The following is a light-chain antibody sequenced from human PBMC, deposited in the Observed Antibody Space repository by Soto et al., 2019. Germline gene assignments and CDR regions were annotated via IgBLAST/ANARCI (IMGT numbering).Light chain of an antibody. CDR2: AAS. Sequence: DIQMTQSPSSLSASVGDRVPITCRATQTITRSLNWYQQKPGTAPMLLIYAASSLQEGVPSRFRGSGSGTDFTLSISNLQPEDFAAYSCQQSFSFPVTFGQGTKLEIK. J-gene: IGKJ2*01. V-gene: IGKV1-39*01. CDR1: QTITRS. CDR3: QQSFSFPVT.